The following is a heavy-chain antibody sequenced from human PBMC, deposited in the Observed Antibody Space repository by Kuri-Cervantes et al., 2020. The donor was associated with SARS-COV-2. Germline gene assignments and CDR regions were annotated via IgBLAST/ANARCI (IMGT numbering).Heavy chain of an antibody. D-gene: IGHD3-9*01. V-gene: IGHV1-2*02. CDR3: ARDRGYDILTGYYSFDY. Sequence: ASAKVSCKASGGTFSSYAISWVRQAPGQGLEWMGWINPNSGGTNYAQKFQGRVTMTRDTSISTAYMELSRLRSDDTAVYYCARDRGYDILTGYYSFDYWGQGTLVTVSS. J-gene: IGHJ4*02. CDR1: GGTFSSYA. CDR2: INPNSGGT.